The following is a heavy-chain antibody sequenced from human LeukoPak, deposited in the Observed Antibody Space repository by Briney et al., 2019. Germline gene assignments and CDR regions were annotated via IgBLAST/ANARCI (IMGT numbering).Heavy chain of an antibody. J-gene: IGHJ4*02. CDR1: GASVSSDNYY. CDR3: ARVWWGTMFDS. D-gene: IGHD2-15*01. CDR2: IYYSGDT. Sequence: SETLSLTCTVSGASVSSDNYYWSWIRQPPGKGLEWIGHIYYSGDTNYNPSLKSRVTISVDRSKNQFSLTLRSVTAADTALYSCARVWWGTMFDSWGQGALVTVSS. V-gene: IGHV4-61*01.